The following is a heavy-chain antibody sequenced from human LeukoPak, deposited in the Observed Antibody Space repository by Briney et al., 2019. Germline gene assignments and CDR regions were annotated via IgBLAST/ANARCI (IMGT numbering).Heavy chain of an antibody. CDR1: GFTFSSYW. V-gene: IGHV3-74*01. J-gene: IGHJ4*02. CDR3: ARDGDAPMTDFDY. D-gene: IGHD2-21*02. Sequence: TGGSLRLSCAASGFTFSSYWMCWVRQDPGNGLAWVSCIKTDGSITAYAGSVKGRFTISRDNAKNTLYLQMNSLRADDTAVYYCARDGDAPMTDFDYWGQGTLVTVSS. CDR2: IKTDGSIT.